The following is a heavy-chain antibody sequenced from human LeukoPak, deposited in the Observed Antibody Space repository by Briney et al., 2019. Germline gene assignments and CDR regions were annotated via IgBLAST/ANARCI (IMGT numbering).Heavy chain of an antibody. J-gene: IGHJ4*02. V-gene: IGHV3-23*01. Sequence: GGSLRLSCAASGFTFSSYAMSWVRQAPGKGLEWVSAISGSGGSTYYADSVKGRFTISRDNSKNTLYLKMNSLRAEDTAVYYCAKSPGLITMVRGVITYYFDYWGQGTLVTVSS. CDR1: GFTFSSYA. CDR3: AKSPGLITMVRGVITYYFDY. D-gene: IGHD3-10*01. CDR2: ISGSGGST.